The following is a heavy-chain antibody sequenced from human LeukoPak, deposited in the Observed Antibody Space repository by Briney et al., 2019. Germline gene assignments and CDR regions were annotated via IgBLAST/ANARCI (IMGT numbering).Heavy chain of an antibody. V-gene: IGHV3-30*04. Sequence: GGSLRLSCAASGFTFSSYAMHWVRQAPGKGLEWVAVISYDGSNKYYADSVKGRFTISRDNSKNTLYLQMNSLRAEDTAVYYCAKDQRELLTGEPDYWGQGTLVTVSS. D-gene: IGHD1-26*01. CDR2: ISYDGSNK. J-gene: IGHJ4*02. CDR3: AKDQRELLTGEPDY. CDR1: GFTFSSYA.